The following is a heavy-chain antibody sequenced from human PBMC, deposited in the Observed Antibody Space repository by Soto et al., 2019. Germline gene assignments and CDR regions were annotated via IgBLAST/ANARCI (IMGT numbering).Heavy chain of an antibody. V-gene: IGHV4-31*03. CDR3: ARVGSSGYLPRF. CDR2: IYYSGST. D-gene: IGHD3-22*01. CDR1: GGSISSGSYY. J-gene: IGHJ4*02. Sequence: SETLSLTCTVSGGSISSGSYYWTWIRQLPGKGLEWIGYIYYSGSTSYNPSLKGRVTISVDTSKNQFSLKLSSVTAADTAVYYCARVGSSGYLPRFWGQGTLVTVSS.